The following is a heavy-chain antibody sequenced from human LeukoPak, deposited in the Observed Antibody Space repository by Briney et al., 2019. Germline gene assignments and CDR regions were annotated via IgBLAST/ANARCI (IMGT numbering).Heavy chain of an antibody. V-gene: IGHV4-34*01. Sequence: PSETLSLTCAVYGGSFSGYYWSWLRQPPGKGLEWIGEINHSGSTNYNPSLKSRVTISVDTPKNQFSLKLSSVTAADTAVYYCARMRDYYGSGSYYNSSYPSSWYFDLWGRGTLVTVSS. D-gene: IGHD3-10*01. CDR3: ARMRDYYGSGSYYNSSYPSSWYFDL. CDR2: INHSGST. CDR1: GGSFSGYY. J-gene: IGHJ2*01.